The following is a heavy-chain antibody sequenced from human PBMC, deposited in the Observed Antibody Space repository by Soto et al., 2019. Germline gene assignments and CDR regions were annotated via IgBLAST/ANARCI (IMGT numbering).Heavy chain of an antibody. CDR1: GGSISSGGYS. D-gene: IGHD2-15*01. CDR3: ARATGHCSGGSCYSWYFDY. CDR2: IYHSGST. V-gene: IGHV4-30-2*01. J-gene: IGHJ4*02. Sequence: SETLSLTCAVSGGSISSGGYSWSWIRQPPGKGLEWIGYIYHSGSTYYNPSLKSRVTISVDRSKNQFSLKLSSVTAADTAVYYCARATGHCSGGSCYSWYFDYWGQGTLVTVSS.